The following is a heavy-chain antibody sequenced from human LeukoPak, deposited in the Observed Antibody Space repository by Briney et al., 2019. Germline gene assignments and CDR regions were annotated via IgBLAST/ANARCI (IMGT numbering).Heavy chain of an antibody. Sequence: AGGSLRLSCAGSGFTFSNYWMNWVRQAPGKGLEWVSSISSRSTYIYHADSVKGRFTISRDNAKNSLFLQMNSLRAEDTAVYFCAKSTRAVMAMMDVWGKGTTVTVSS. CDR3: AKSTRAVMAMMDV. D-gene: IGHD3-16*01. J-gene: IGHJ6*04. CDR2: ISSRSTYI. CDR1: GFTFSNYW. V-gene: IGHV3-21*01.